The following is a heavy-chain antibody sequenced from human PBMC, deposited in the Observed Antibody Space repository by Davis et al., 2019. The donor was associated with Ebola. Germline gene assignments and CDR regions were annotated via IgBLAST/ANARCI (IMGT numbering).Heavy chain of an antibody. V-gene: IGHV1-2*06. D-gene: IGHD6-19*01. J-gene: IGHJ5*02. CDR1: GYTFTGYY. CDR2: INPNGGGT. Sequence: ASVKVSCKASGYTFTGYYMHWVRQAPGQGLEWMGRINPNGGGTTYAQKFQGRVTMTRDTSISTAYMELSSLRSEDTAVYYCARSSGVNWFDPWGQGTLVTVSS. CDR3: ARSSGVNWFDP.